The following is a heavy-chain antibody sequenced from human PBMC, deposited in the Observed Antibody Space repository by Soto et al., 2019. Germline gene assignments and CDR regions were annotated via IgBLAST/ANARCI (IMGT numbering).Heavy chain of an antibody. CDR1: GFTFSSYA. CDR3: AKFRITMVRGEVDALDI. Sequence: EVQLLESGGGLVQPGGSLRLSCAASGFTFSSYAMSWVRQAPGKGLEWVSAISGSGGSTYYADSVKGRFTISRDNSKNTLYLQMNSLRAEDTAVYYCAKFRITMVRGEVDALDIWGQGTMVTVSS. V-gene: IGHV3-23*01. J-gene: IGHJ3*02. CDR2: ISGSGGST. D-gene: IGHD3-10*01.